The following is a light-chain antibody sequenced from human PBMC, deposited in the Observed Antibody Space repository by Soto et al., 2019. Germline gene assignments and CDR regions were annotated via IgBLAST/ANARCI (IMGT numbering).Light chain of an antibody. CDR1: SYDVGGYNY. CDR2: DVS. Sequence: QCVLTQPASVSGSPGQSITISCTGTSYDVGGYNYVSWYQQHPGKAPKLMIYDVSNRPSGVSNRFFGSKSGNTASLTISGLQAEDEADYYCGSYTSSSTLEVFGTGTKLTVL. V-gene: IGLV2-14*01. CDR3: GSYTSSSTLEV. J-gene: IGLJ1*01.